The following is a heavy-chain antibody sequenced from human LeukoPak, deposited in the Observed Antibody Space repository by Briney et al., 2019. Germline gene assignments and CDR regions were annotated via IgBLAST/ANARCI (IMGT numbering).Heavy chain of an antibody. CDR1: GFTFDDYG. CDR2: INWNGGST. J-gene: IGHJ3*02. Sequence: PGGSLRLSCAASGFTFDDYGMSWVRQAPGKGLEWVSGINWNGGSTGYADSVKGRFTISRDNAKNSLYLQMNSLRAEDTAVYYCARKGDGYCSSTSCVDAFDIWGQGTMVTVSS. V-gene: IGHV3-20*04. CDR3: ARKGDGYCSSTSCVDAFDI. D-gene: IGHD2-2*01.